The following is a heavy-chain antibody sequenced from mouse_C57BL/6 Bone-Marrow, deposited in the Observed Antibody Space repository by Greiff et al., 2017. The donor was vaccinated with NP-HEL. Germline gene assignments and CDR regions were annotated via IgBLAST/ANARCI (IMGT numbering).Heavy chain of an antibody. J-gene: IGHJ1*03. CDR2: ISNGGGST. CDR3: ARIYYDYDGWYFDV. V-gene: IGHV5-12*01. D-gene: IGHD2-4*01. CDR1: GFTFSDYY. Sequence: EVMLVESGGGLVQPGGSLKLSCAASGFTFSDYYMYWVRQTPEKRLEWVAYISNGGGSTYYPATVKGRFTLSRDNAKNTLYLQMSRLKSEDTAMYYCARIYYDYDGWYFDVWGTGTTVTVSS.